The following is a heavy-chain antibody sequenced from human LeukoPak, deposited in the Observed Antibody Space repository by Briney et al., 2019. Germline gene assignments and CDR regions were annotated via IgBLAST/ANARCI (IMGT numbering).Heavy chain of an antibody. V-gene: IGHV3-20*01. CDR1: GFTFSSYA. D-gene: IGHD6-25*01. Sequence: GGSLRLSCAASGFTFSSYAMSWVRQAPGKGLEWVSGINWNGGSTGYADSVKGRFTISRDNAKNSLYLQMNSLRAEDTALYHCAIVAEDYYYYMDVWGKGTTVTISS. J-gene: IGHJ6*03. CDR3: AIVAEDYYYYMDV. CDR2: INWNGGST.